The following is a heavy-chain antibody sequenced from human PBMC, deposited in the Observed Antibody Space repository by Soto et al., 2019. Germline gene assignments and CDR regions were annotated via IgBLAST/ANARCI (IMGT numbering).Heavy chain of an antibody. CDR1: GGSFSDYY. Sequence: SETLSLTCAVYGGSFSDYYWNWIRQPPGKGLEWIGEINHSGSTNYNPSLKSRVTISVDTSKNQFSLKLSSVTAADTAVYYCARVKAAAGIARSFYYYYYGMDVWGQGTTVTVSS. CDR2: INHSGST. CDR3: ARVKAAAGIARSFYYYYYGMDV. J-gene: IGHJ6*02. D-gene: IGHD6-13*01. V-gene: IGHV4-34*01.